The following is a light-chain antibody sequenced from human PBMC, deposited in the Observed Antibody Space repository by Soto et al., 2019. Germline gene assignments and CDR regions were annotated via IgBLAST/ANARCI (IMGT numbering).Light chain of an antibody. CDR3: AAWDDSLRGVV. Sequence: QAVVTQPPSASGTPGQRVTISCSGSRSNIGGGYVYWYYQLPGTAPKLLIYRSDQRPSGVPDRFSGSRSGTSASLAISGLRSADEADYYCAAWDDSLRGVVFGGGTKLTVL. CDR1: RSNIGGGY. V-gene: IGLV1-47*01. J-gene: IGLJ2*01. CDR2: RSD.